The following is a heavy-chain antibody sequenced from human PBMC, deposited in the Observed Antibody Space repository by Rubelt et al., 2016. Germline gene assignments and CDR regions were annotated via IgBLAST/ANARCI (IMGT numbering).Heavy chain of an antibody. V-gene: IGHV7-4-1*02. Sequence: QVQLVQSGSELKKPGASVKVSCKTSGYTFSSYPMNWVRQAPGQGLEWMGWINTNTGNPTYAQGFTGRFVFSLDTSVSTAYLQISSLKAEDTAVYFCTRALSIAAAGSNFDYWGQGTLVTVSS. CDR2: INTNTGNP. J-gene: IGHJ4*02. D-gene: IGHD6-13*01. CDR1: GYTFSSYP. CDR3: TRALSIAAAGSNFDY.